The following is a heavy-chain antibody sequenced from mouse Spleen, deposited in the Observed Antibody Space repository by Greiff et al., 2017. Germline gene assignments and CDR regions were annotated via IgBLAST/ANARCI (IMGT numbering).Heavy chain of an antibody. J-gene: IGHJ3*01. Sequence: EVQVVESGGGLVKPGESLKLSCEAYGFDFTCYDMSWVRQTPEKRLEWVADISSDGGSTYYPDTMEGRFIISRDNTKKTLYLQMSSLRSEDTALYYWARQEDYSSWFAYWGQGTLVTVSS. V-gene: IGHV5-2*01. CDR2: ISSDGGST. CDR1: GFDFTCYD. D-gene: IGHD1-1*01. CDR3: ARQEDYSSWFAY.